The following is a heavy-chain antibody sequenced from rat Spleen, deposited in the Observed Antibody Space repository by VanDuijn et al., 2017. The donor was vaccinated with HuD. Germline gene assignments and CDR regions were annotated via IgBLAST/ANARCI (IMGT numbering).Heavy chain of an antibody. Sequence: EVQLVESGGGLVQPGRSLKFSCVASGFTFRDYAMAWVRQAPKKGLEWVATILYDVSTTYYRDSVKGRFTVSRDNAKSTLYLQMDSLRSEDTATYYCARAGYNGWFFDFWGPGTMVTVSS. CDR2: ILYDVSTT. J-gene: IGHJ1*01. V-gene: IGHV5-17*01. CDR3: ARAGYNGWFFDF. CDR1: GFTFRDYA. D-gene: IGHD1-4*01.